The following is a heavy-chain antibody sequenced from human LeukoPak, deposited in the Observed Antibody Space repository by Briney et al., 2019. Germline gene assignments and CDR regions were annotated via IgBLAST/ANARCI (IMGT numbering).Heavy chain of an antibody. V-gene: IGHV3-7*05. CDR2: IKQDGSEK. Sequence: GSLRLSCAASGFTFSTYWMNWVRQAPGKGLEWVANIKQDGSEKYYVDSVKGRFTISRDNAKSSLYLQMNSLRAEDTAVYYCTRGHGSSLSWGPGTLVTVSS. J-gene: IGHJ5*02. D-gene: IGHD1-26*01. CDR3: TRGHGSSLS. CDR1: GFTFSTYW.